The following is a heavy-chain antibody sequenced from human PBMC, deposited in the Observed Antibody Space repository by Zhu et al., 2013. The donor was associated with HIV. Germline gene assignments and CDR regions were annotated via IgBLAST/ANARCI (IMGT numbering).Heavy chain of an antibody. D-gene: IGHD5-18*01. V-gene: IGHV1-69*01. J-gene: IGHJ6*02. CDR1: GGTFSSYA. CDR2: IIPIFGTA. Sequence: QVQLVQSGAEVKKPGSSVKVSCKASGGTFSSYAISWVRQAPGQGLEWMGGIIPIFGTANYAQKFQGRVTITADESTSTAYMELSSLRSEDTAVYYCARDHGRSGYSYGPYYYYGMDVWGQGTTVTVSS. CDR3: ARDHGRSGYSYGPYYYYGMDV.